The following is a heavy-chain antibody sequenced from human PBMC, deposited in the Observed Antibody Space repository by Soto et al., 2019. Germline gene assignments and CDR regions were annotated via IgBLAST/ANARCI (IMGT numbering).Heavy chain of an antibody. CDR1: GFTFSSYG. V-gene: IGHV3-30*18. CDR3: AKRGRGKRAAAGTYYYHGMDV. J-gene: IGHJ6*02. CDR2: ISYDGSNK. D-gene: IGHD6-13*01. Sequence: PGWSLRLSCAASGFTFSSYGMHWVRQAPGKGLEWVAVISYDGSNKYYADSVKGRFTISRDNSKNTLYLQMNSLRAEDTAVYYCAKRGRGKRAAAGTYYYHGMDVWGQGTTVTVSS.